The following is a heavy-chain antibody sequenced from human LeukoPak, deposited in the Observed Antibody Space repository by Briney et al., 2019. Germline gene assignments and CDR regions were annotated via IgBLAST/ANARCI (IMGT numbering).Heavy chain of an antibody. V-gene: IGHV1-46*01. CDR3: ARGLVVISHPDAFDI. CDR1: GYTFTSYY. J-gene: IGHJ3*02. Sequence: GASVKVSGKASGYTFTSYYMHWVRQAPGQGLEWMGIINPSGGSTSYAQKFQGRVTMTRDTSTSTVYMELSSLRSEDTAVYYCARGLVVISHPDAFDIWGQGTMVTVSS. CDR2: INPSGGST. D-gene: IGHD3-22*01.